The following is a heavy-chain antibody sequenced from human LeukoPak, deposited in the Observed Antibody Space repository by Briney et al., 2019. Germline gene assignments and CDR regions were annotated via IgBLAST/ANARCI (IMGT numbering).Heavy chain of an antibody. Sequence: ASVKVSCKASGYTFTSYYMHWVRQAPGQGLEWMGIINPSSGSTSYAQKFQGRVTMTRDTSTSTVYMELSSLRSEDTAVYYCARDGSTVTHDYWGQGTLVTVSS. CDR1: GYTFTSYY. J-gene: IGHJ4*02. CDR3: ARDGSTVTHDY. D-gene: IGHD4-17*01. CDR2: INPSSGST. V-gene: IGHV1-46*01.